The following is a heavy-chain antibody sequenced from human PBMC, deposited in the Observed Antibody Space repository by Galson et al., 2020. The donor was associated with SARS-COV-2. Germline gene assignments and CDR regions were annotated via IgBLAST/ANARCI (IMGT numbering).Heavy chain of an antibody. Sequence: GGSLRLSCAASGFTFSSYGMHWVRQAPGKGLEWVAVIWYDGSNKYYADSVKGRFTISRDNSKNTLYLQMNSLRAEDTAVYYCARDMIGIRYYFDYWGQGTLVTVSS. D-gene: IGHD3-16*01. J-gene: IGHJ4*02. CDR2: IWYDGSNK. CDR3: ARDMIGIRYYFDY. V-gene: IGHV3-33*01. CDR1: GFTFSSYG.